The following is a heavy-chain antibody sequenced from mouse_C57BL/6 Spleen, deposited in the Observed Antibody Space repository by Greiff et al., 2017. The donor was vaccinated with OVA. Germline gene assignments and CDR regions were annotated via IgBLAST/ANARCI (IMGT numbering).Heavy chain of an antibody. Sequence: VMLVESGGDLVKPGGSLQLSCAASGFTFSSYGMSWVRQTPDKRLEWVATISSGGSYTYYPDSVKGRFTISRDNAKNTLYLQMSSLKSEDTAMYYCARQGGYAWFAYWGQGTLVTVSA. CDR3: ARQGGYAWFAY. CDR1: GFTFSSYG. V-gene: IGHV5-6*01. D-gene: IGHD3-1*01. CDR2: ISSGGSYT. J-gene: IGHJ3*01.